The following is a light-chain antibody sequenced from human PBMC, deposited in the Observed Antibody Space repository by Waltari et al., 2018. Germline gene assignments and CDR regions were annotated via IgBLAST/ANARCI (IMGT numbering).Light chain of an antibody. CDR2: KAS. CDR3: QQYNSYPWT. J-gene: IGKJ1*01. Sequence: DIQMTQSPSPLSPPVGTGSPITCRASQSISSWLAWYQQKPGKAPNLLIYKASSLETGVPSRFSGSGSGTEFTLTISSLQPDDFATYYCQQYNSYPWTFGQGTKVEVK. V-gene: IGKV1-5*03. CDR1: QSISSW.